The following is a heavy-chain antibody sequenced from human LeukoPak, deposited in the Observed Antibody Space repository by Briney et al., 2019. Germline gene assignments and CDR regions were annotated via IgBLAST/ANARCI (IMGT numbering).Heavy chain of an antibody. CDR2: VSTSSSFI. CDR1: EFTFSSYS. CDR3: ARGECGGTNCYDGIFDY. V-gene: IGHV3-21*01. D-gene: IGHD2-2*01. Sequence: GGSLRLSCAASEFTFSSYSMNWVRQAPGRELEWVSSVSTSSSFIYYADSVTGRFTISRDNAKNLLYLQISSLRPEDTAIYYCARGECGGTNCYDGIFDYWGQGTLVTVSS. J-gene: IGHJ4*02.